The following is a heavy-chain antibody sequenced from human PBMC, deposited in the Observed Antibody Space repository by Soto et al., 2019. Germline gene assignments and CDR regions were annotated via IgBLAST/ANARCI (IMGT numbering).Heavy chain of an antibody. CDR3: AKDAGLKDLLLFLGGH. V-gene: IGHV3-30*18. Sequence: QVQLVESGGDVVQPGRSLRLSCAASGFSFSDYGMHWVRQAPGKGLEWVAVVSYDGRYEFYGDSVKGRFTISRVYPENIVFLQMNDLRAEDTAVYYCAKDAGLKDLLLFLGGHWGQGTPVTVST. CDR2: VSYDGRYE. D-gene: IGHD3-22*01. CDR1: GFSFSDYG. J-gene: IGHJ4*02.